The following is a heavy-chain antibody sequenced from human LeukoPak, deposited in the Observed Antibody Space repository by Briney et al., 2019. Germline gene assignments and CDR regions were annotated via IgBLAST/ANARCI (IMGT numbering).Heavy chain of an antibody. J-gene: IGHJ6*03. Sequence: PSETLSLTCTVSGDSISSGSYYWGWIRQPPGKGLEWIGSLFYTGVTNYNPSFKDRITISIDTSKNLFSLKLYSVTAADTAVYYCARGGGGVTPDYYYYYMDVWGKGTTVTVSS. D-gene: IGHD4-23*01. CDR1: GDSISSGSYY. CDR3: ARGGGGVTPDYYYYYMDV. CDR2: LFYTGVT. V-gene: IGHV4-39*07.